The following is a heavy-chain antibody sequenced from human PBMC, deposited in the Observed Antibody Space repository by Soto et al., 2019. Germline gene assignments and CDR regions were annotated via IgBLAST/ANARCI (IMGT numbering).Heavy chain of an antibody. J-gene: IGHJ4*02. Sequence: QVQLVQSGAEVKKPGASVKVSCKASGYTFTSYDINWVRQATGQGLEWMGWMNPTSGNTGYAQKFQGRVTMTRNTSISTAYMELSSLRSEDTAVYYCARGMGIVLWFGEHHIDYWGQGTLVNVSS. D-gene: IGHD3-10*01. V-gene: IGHV1-8*01. CDR3: ARGMGIVLWFGEHHIDY. CDR1: GYTFTSYD. CDR2: MNPTSGNT.